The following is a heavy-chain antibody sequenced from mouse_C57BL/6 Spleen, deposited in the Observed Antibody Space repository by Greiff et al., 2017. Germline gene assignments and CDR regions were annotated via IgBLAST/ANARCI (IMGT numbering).Heavy chain of an antibody. CDR1: GFTFSDYG. CDR2: ISSGSSTI. CDR3: ARKGYSNYYYYAMDY. J-gene: IGHJ4*01. V-gene: IGHV5-17*01. Sequence: EVQLQESGGGLVKPGGSLKLSCAASGFTFSDYGMHWVRQAPEKGLEWVSYISSGSSTIYYADTVKGRFTISRDNAKNTLFLQMTSLRSEDTAMYYCARKGYSNYYYYAMDYWGQGTSVTVSS. D-gene: IGHD2-5*01.